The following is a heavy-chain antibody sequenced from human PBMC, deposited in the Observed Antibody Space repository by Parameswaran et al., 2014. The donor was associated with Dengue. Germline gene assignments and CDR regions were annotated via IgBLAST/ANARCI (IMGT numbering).Heavy chain of an antibody. CDR2: INPNSGGT. Sequence: WVRQAPGQGLEWMGWINPNSGGTNYAQKFQGRVTMTRDTSISTAYMELSRLRSDDTAVYYCARPRAPRGYCGGDCRYYFDYWGQGTLVTVSS. J-gene: IGHJ4*02. CDR3: ARPRAPRGYCGGDCRYYFDY. V-gene: IGHV1-2*02. D-gene: IGHD2-21*01.